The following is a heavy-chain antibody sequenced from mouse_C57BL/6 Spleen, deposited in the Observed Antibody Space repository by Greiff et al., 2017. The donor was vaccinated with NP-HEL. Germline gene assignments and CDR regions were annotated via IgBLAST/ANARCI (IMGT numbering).Heavy chain of an antibody. D-gene: IGHD2-4*01. J-gene: IGHJ4*01. Sequence: VQLQQSGAELVRPGTSVKVSCKASGYAFTNYLIEWVKQRPGQGLEWIGVFNPGSGGTNYNEKFKGKATLTADKSSSTAYMQLSSLTSEDSAVYFCVRFDYGGYYYAMDYWGQGTSVTVSS. CDR3: VRFDYGGYYYAMDY. CDR1: GYAFTNYL. V-gene: IGHV1-54*01. CDR2: FNPGSGGT.